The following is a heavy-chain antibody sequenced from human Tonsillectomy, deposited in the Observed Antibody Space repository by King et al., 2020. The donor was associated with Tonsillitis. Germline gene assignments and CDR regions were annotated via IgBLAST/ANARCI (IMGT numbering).Heavy chain of an antibody. Sequence: VQLVESGGGLVKPGGSLRLSCAASGFTFSSYSMNWVRQAPEKGLERVSSISSSSSYIYYADSVKGRFTISRDNANNSLYLQMNSLRAEDTAVYYCARDQQLIRWGQGTLVTVSS. CDR3: ARDQQLIR. D-gene: IGHD6-13*01. CDR1: GFTFSSYS. CDR2: ISSSSSYI. J-gene: IGHJ4*02. V-gene: IGHV3-21*01.